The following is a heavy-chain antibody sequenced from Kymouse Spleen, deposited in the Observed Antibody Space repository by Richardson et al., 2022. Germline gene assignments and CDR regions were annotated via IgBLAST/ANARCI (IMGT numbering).Heavy chain of an antibody. Sequence: QVQLQQWGAGLLKPSETLSLTCAVYGGSFSGYYWSWIRQPPGKGLEWIGEINHSGSTNYNPSLKSRVTISVDTSKNQFSLKLSSVTAADTAVYYCARKEWELLRGFDYWGQGTLVTVSS. D-gene: IGHD1-26*01. CDR1: GGSFSGYY. CDR2: INHSGST. V-gene: IGHV4-34*01. CDR3: ARKEWELLRGFDY. J-gene: IGHJ4*02.